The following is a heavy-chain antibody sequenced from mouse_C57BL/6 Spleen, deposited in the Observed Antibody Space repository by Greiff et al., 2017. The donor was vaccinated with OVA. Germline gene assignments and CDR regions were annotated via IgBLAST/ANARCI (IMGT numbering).Heavy chain of an antibody. CDR2: INYDGSST. D-gene: IGHD2-3*01. Sequence: EVKLVESEGGLVQPGSSMKLSCTASGFTFSDYYMAWVRQVPEKGLEWVANINYDGSSTYYLDSLKSRFIISRDNAKNILYLQMSSLKSEDTATYYCARGDGYYGGFAYWGQGTLVTVSA. J-gene: IGHJ3*01. CDR1: GFTFSDYY. CDR3: ARGDGYYGGFAY. V-gene: IGHV5-16*01.